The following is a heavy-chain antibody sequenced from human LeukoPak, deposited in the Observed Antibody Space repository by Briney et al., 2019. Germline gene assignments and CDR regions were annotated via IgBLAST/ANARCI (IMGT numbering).Heavy chain of an antibody. V-gene: IGHV5-51*01. CDR1: GYSFSIYW. CDR3: ARRTKGAGNDAFDI. J-gene: IGHJ3*02. D-gene: IGHD2-8*01. CDR2: IYPGDSDT. Sequence: GESLKISCKGSGYSFSIYWIGWVRQMPGKGLEWMGIIYPGDSDTTYSPSFQGQVTFSADRSISTAYLQWSSLKPSDTAMYYCARRTKGAGNDAFDIWGQGTMVTVSS.